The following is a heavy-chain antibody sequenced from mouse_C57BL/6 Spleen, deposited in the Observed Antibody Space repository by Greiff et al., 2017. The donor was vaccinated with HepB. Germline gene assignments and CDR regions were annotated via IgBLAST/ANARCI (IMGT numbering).Heavy chain of an antibody. CDR1: GYTFTDYN. J-gene: IGHJ2*01. Sequence: EVQLQQSGPELVKPGASVKMSCKASGYTFTDYNMHWVKQSHGKSLEWIGYINPNNGGTSYNQKFKGKATLTVNKSSSTAYMELRSLTSEDSAVYYCARGVYDGFYYFDYWGQGTTLTVSS. D-gene: IGHD2-3*01. V-gene: IGHV1-22*01. CDR2: INPNNGGT. CDR3: ARGVYDGFYYFDY.